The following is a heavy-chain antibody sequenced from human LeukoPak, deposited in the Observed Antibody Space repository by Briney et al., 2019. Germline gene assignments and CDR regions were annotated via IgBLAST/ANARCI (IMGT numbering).Heavy chain of an antibody. J-gene: IGHJ3*02. D-gene: IGHD3-3*01. CDR1: GGSFSGYY. Sequence: SETLSLTCAVYGGSFSGYYWSWIRQPPGKGLEWIGEINHSGSTNYNPSLKSRVTISVDTSKNQFSLKLSSVTAADTAVYYCARDSFLGSGAFDIWGQGTMVTVSS. CDR2: INHSGST. V-gene: IGHV4-34*01. CDR3: ARDSFLGSGAFDI.